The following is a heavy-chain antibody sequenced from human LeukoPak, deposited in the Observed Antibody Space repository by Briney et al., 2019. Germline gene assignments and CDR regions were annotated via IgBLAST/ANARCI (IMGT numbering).Heavy chain of an antibody. D-gene: IGHD6-13*01. V-gene: IGHV3-7*01. CDR2: IKQDGSEK. J-gene: IGHJ2*01. CDR3: ARETDPYSSSWRYFDL. Sequence: GGSLRLSCAASGFTFSSYWMSWVRQASGKGLEGVANIKQDGSEKYYVDSVKGRFTISRDNAKNSLYLQMNSLRAEDTAVYYCARETDPYSSSWRYFDLWGRGTLVTVSS. CDR1: GFTFSSYW.